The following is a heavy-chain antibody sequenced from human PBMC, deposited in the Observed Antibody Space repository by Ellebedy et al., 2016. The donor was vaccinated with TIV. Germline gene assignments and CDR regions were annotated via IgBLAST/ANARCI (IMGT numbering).Heavy chain of an antibody. CDR3: AKHPFSIDSDYAMDV. J-gene: IGHJ6*02. D-gene: IGHD3-3*02. CDR2: ISGSGGRT. CDR1: GFTFSGTY. Sequence: PGGSLRLSCAASGFTFSGTYMNWVRQAPGTGLEWVSGISGSGGRTAHADSVKGRFSISSDNSRKTLYLQMNSLRAEDTAVYFCAKHPFSIDSDYAMDVWGQGTTVTVSS. V-gene: IGHV3-23*01.